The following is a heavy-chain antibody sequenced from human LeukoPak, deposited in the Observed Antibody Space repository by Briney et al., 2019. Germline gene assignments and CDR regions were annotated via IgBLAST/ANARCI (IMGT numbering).Heavy chain of an antibody. J-gene: IGHJ5*02. CDR1: GGSISSYY. CDR2: IYTSGST. V-gene: IGHV4-4*09. CDR3: ARQREYSYVNAADT. Sequence: SETLSLTCTVSGGSISSYYWSWIRQPPGKGLEWIGYIYTSGSTNYNPSLKSRVTISVDTSKNQFSLKLSSVTAADTAVYYCARQREYSYVNAADTWGQGPLVTVSS. D-gene: IGHD5-18*01.